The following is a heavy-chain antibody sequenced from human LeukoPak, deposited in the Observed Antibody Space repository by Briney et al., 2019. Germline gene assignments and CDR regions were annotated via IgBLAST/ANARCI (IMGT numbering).Heavy chain of an antibody. CDR3: AKADDILTGSDY. CDR1: GFTFSTYA. D-gene: IGHD3-9*01. V-gene: IGHV3-23*01. CDR2: ISGSGGYT. Sequence: QAGGSLRLSCAASGFTFSTYAMIWVRQAPGKGLEWVSAISGSGGYTYYADSVKGRFTISRDNSKNTLYLEMNSLRAEDTAVYYCAKADDILTGSDYWGQGTLVTVSS. J-gene: IGHJ4*02.